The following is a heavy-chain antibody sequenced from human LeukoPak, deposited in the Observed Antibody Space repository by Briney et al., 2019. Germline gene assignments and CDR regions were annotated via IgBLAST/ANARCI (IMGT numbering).Heavy chain of an antibody. J-gene: IGHJ5*02. Sequence: GGSLRLSCAASGFTFSSYAMSWVRQAPGKGLECVSAISGSGGSTYYADSVKGRFTISRDNSKNTLYLQMNSLRAEDTAVYYCAKDHILDYAPSWFDPWGQGTLVTVSS. CDR2: ISGSGGST. V-gene: IGHV3-23*01. CDR1: GFTFSSYA. CDR3: AKDHILDYAPSWFDP. D-gene: IGHD4-17*01.